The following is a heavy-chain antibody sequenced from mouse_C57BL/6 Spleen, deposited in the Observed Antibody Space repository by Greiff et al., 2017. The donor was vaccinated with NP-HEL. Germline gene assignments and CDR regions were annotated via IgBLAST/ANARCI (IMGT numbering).Heavy chain of an antibody. CDR3: ARKPDYGSTHLDY. V-gene: IGHV1-59*01. Sequence: QVQLQQPGAELVRPGTSVKLSCKASGYTFTSYWMHWVKQRPGQGLEWIGVIDPSDSYTNYNQKFKGKATLTVDTSSSTAYMQLSSLTSEDSAVYYCARKPDYGSTHLDYWGQGTTLTVSS. J-gene: IGHJ2*01. CDR1: GYTFTSYW. D-gene: IGHD1-1*01. CDR2: IDPSDSYT.